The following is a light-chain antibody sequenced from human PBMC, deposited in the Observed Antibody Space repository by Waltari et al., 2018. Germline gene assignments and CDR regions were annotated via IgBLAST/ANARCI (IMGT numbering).Light chain of an antibody. Sequence: VFTQSPGTLSLSPGERATLACRASQRVGTSLAWYQQNPGQAPRLLIYGASRRATGIPDRFSGSGSGTDFSLTISRLEPEDFAVYYCQHYVRLPATFGQGTKVEI. CDR2: GAS. J-gene: IGKJ1*01. CDR1: QRVGTS. V-gene: IGKV3-20*01. CDR3: QHYVRLPAT.